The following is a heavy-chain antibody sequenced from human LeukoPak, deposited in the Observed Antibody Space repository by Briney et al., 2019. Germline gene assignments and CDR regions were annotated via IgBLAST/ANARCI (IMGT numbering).Heavy chain of an antibody. D-gene: IGHD2-2*01. V-gene: IGHV1-2*02. CDR2: INPNSGGT. Sequence: ASVKVSCKASGYTFTGYYIHWLRQAPGQGLEWMGWINPNSGGTNYAPKFQGLVTMSSDTSISTSYMELSGLISDDTAVYYCARTEPPCTSCLLLDYWGQGTLVTVSP. CDR1: GYTFTGYY. CDR3: ARTEPPCTSCLLLDY. J-gene: IGHJ4*02.